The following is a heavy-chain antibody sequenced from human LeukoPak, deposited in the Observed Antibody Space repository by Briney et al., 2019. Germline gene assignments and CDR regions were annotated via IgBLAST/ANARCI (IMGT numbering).Heavy chain of an antibody. CDR1: GFSLSTSGVG. D-gene: IGHD3-16*02. J-gene: IGHJ4*02. CDR3: AHSSDYVWGSYRYTGYFDY. CDR2: IYWDDDK. V-gene: IGHV2-5*02. Sequence: SGPTLVNPTQTLTLTCTFSGFSLSTSGVGVGWIRQPPGKALEWLALIYWDDDKRYSPSLKSRLTITEDTSKNQVVLTMTNMDPVDTATYYCAHSSDYVWGSYRYTGYFDYWGQGTLVTVSS.